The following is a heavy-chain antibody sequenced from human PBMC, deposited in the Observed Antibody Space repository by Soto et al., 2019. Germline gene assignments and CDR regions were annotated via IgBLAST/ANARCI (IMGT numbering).Heavy chain of an antibody. J-gene: IGHJ6*02. V-gene: IGHV1-18*01. CDR2: ISAYNGNT. CDR1: GYTFASYG. D-gene: IGHD2-15*01. Sequence: ASVKVSCKASGYTFASYGISWGRQAPGQGLEWMGWISAYNGNTNYAQKLQGRVTMTTDTSTSTAYMELRSLRSDDTAVYYCAREGVEAAPYYYYGMDVWGQGTTVTVSS. CDR3: AREGVEAAPYYYYGMDV.